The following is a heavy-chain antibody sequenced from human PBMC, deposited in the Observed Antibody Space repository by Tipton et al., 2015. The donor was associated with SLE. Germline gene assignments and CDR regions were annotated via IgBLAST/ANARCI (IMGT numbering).Heavy chain of an antibody. J-gene: IGHJ4*02. V-gene: IGHV3-30*02. Sequence: SLRLSCAASGFTFSSYAMHWVRQAPGKGLEWVAFIRYDGSNKYYADSVKGRFTISRDNSKNTLYLQMNSLRAEDTAVYYCAKDGSWIAAAGTVDYWGQGTLVTVSS. CDR3: AKDGSWIAAAGTVDY. CDR2: IRYDGSNK. CDR1: GFTFSSYA. D-gene: IGHD6-13*01.